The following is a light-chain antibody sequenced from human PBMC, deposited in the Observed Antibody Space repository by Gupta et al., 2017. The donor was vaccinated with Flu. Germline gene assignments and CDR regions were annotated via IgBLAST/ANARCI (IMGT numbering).Light chain of an antibody. CDR3: AAWDESGNGWV. Sequence: RFTSSGTGSSSKMGSYDVSWYQRMAKRAPKLLIYANNLRPTGVPDRFSGSKYGTSASVAINWHQAEDGADYYCAAWDESGNGWVFGEGTKLTVL. CDR1: SSKMGSYD. CDR2: ANN. J-gene: IGLJ3*02. V-gene: IGLV1-44*01.